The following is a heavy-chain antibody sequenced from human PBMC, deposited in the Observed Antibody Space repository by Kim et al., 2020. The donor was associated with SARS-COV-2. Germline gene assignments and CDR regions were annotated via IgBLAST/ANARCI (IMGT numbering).Heavy chain of an antibody. Sequence: GGSLRLSCAASGFTFSSYSMNWVRQAPGKGLEWVSYISSSSSTIYYADSVKGRFTISRDNAKNSLYLQMNSLRDEDTAVYYCAREVPQWRKNYYYYGMDVWGQGTTVTVSS. CDR1: GFTFSSYS. V-gene: IGHV3-48*02. CDR3: AREVPQWRKNYYYYGMDV. J-gene: IGHJ6*02. D-gene: IGHD6-19*01. CDR2: ISSSSSTI.